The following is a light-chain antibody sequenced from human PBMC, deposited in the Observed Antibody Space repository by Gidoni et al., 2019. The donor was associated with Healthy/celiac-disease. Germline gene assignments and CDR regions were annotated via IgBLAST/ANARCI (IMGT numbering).Light chain of an antibody. Sequence: EIVLTQSPATLSLSPGERATLSCSASQSVSSYFAWYQQQPDQAPSLLLYDASNRATGIPASFSGSVSGTAFSLPITRLDPEDFAVYYCQQRSNWPPLTFGGGTKVEIK. V-gene: IGKV3-11*01. CDR2: DAS. CDR1: QSVSSY. CDR3: QQRSNWPPLT. J-gene: IGKJ4*01.